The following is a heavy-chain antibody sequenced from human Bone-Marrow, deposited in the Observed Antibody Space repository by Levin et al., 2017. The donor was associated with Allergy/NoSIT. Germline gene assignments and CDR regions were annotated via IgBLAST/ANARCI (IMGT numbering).Heavy chain of an antibody. V-gene: IGHV3-15*01. J-gene: IGHJ3*02. CDR3: TLQAVMGIVTGAFDS. D-gene: IGHD4-11*01. CDR1: GFTFSNAW. CDR2: IKSKTDGGTT. Sequence: GGSLRLSCAASGFTFSNAWMSWVRQAPGKGLEWVGRIKSKTDGGTTDYAAPVKGRFTISRDDSKNTLYLQMNSLKTEDTAVYYCTLQAVMGIVTGAFDSWGQGTMVTVSS.